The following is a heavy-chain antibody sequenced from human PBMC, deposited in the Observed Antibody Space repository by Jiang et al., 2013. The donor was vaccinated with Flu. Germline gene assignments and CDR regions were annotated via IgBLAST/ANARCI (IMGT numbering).Heavy chain of an antibody. CDR3: ARGAYCSRDCYSHYFDY. V-gene: IGHV4-39*01. J-gene: IGHJ4*02. D-gene: IGHD2-21*02. CDR1: GGSISSNRHY. Sequence: LLKPSETLSLTCSVSGGSISSNRHYWGWIRQTPGKGLEWIGSMYYSGTTYYNPSLQSRVTISVDTSKNQFSLKLTSVTAADTAVYFCARGAYCSRDCYSHYFDYWGQRTLVTVSS. CDR2: MYYSGTT.